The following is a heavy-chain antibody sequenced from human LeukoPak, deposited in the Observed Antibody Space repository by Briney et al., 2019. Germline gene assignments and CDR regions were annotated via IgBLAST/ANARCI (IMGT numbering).Heavy chain of an antibody. Sequence: SETLSLTCTVSGGSISSSSYYWSWIRQPPGKGLEWIGEINHSGSTNYNPSLKSRVTISVDTSKNQFSLKLSSVTAADTAVYYCARDRYGGYFDYWGQGTLVTVSS. V-gene: IGHV4-39*07. CDR1: GGSISSSSYY. J-gene: IGHJ4*02. CDR3: ARDRYGGYFDY. CDR2: INHSGST. D-gene: IGHD3-10*01.